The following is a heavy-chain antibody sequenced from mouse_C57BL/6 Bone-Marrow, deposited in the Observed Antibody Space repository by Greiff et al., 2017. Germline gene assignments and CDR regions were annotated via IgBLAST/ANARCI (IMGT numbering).Heavy chain of an antibody. D-gene: IGHD2-3*01. J-gene: IGHJ3*01. CDR2: ISNGGGST. CDR1: GFTFSDYY. Sequence: EVKLVESGGGLVQPGGSLKLSCAASGFTFSDYYMYWVRQTPEKRLEWVAYISNGGGSTYYPDTVKGRFTISRDNAKNTLYLQMSRLKSEDTAMYYCARQNDGYYVGFAYWGQGTLVTVSA. CDR3: ARQNDGYYVGFAY. V-gene: IGHV5-12*01.